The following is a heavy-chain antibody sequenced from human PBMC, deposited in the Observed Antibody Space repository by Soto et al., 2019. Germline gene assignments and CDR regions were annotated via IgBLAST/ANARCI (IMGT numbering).Heavy chain of an antibody. Sequence: QVQLVQSGAEVKKPGASVKVSCKASGYTFTSYGISWVRQAPGQGLEWMGWISAYNGNTNYAQKLQGRVTMTTDTSTSTAYMELRSLRSDDTAVYYCAREYVVVPAAIRYYYYGMDVWGQGTTVTVSS. CDR3: AREYVVVPAAIRYYYYGMDV. J-gene: IGHJ6*02. CDR2: ISAYNGNT. CDR1: GYTFTSYG. V-gene: IGHV1-18*01. D-gene: IGHD2-2*01.